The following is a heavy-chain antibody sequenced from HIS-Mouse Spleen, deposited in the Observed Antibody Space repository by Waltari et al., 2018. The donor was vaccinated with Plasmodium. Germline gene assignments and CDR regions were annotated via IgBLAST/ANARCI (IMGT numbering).Heavy chain of an antibody. CDR3: AKAQGVINFDY. CDR1: GFTFSSYG. CDR2: ISYDGSNK. Sequence: QVQLVESGGGVAQPGRSLRLSCAASGFTFSSYGMHWVRQAPGKGVEWVAVISYDGSNKDYADSVKGRFTISRDNSKNTLYLQMNSLRAEDTAVYYCAKAQGVINFDYWGQGTLVTVSS. V-gene: IGHV3-30*18. J-gene: IGHJ4*02. D-gene: IGHD3-16*01.